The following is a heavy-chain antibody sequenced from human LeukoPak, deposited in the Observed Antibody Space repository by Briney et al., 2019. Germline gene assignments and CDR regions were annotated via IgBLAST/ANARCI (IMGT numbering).Heavy chain of an antibody. V-gene: IGHV3-23*01. D-gene: IGHD3-16*02. CDR1: GFTFSSYA. CDR2: ISGSGAST. J-gene: IGHJ4*02. CDR3: AKDPSGASIVRYFDY. Sequence: GGPLRLSCAASGFTFSSYAMSWVRQAPGKGLEWVSVISGSGASTFYADSVKGRFSISRDNSKNTLYLQMNSLRAEDTAVYYCAKDPSGASIVRYFDYWGQGTLVIVSS.